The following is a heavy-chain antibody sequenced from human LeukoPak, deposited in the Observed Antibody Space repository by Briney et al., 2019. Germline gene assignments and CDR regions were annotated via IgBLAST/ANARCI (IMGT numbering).Heavy chain of an antibody. CDR1: GFTFSSYG. J-gene: IGHJ4*02. CDR3: ARESGSYYGIFDY. V-gene: IGHV3-21*01. D-gene: IGHD1-26*01. CDR2: ISSSSSYI. Sequence: PGGSLRLSCAASGFTFSSYGISWVRQAPGKGLEWVSSISSSSSYIYYADSVKGRFTISRDNAKNSLYLQMNSLRAEDTAVYYCARESGSYYGIFDYWGQGTLVTVSS.